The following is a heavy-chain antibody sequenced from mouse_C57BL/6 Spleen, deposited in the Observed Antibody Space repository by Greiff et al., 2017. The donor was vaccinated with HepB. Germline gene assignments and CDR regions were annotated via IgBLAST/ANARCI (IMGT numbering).Heavy chain of an antibody. CDR3: ARTHWDGWYFDV. CDR2: IYPGDGDT. V-gene: IGHV1-82*01. J-gene: IGHJ1*03. D-gene: IGHD4-1*01. Sequence: QVQLKESGPELVKPGASVKISCKASGYAFSSSWMNWVKQRPGKGLEWIGRIYPGDGDTNYNGKFKGKATLTADKSSSTAYMQLSSLTSEDSAVYFCARTHWDGWYFDVWGTGTTVTVSS. CDR1: GYAFSSSW.